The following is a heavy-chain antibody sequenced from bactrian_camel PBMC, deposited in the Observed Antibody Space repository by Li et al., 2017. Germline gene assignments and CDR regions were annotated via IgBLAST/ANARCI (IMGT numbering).Heavy chain of an antibody. Sequence: DVQLVESGGGSVQTGGSLRVSCTISGDSYRGWCLGWFRQSPGKEREGVASLSVDGITTYADSVKGRFTISQDNAKNALTLQMDSLKPEDTAKYYCAARLYGGYASTCADARAFTDWGRGTQVTVS. CDR1: GDSYRGWC. D-gene: IGHD1*01. CDR2: LSVDGIT. CDR3: AARLYGGYASTCADARAFTD. V-gene: IGHV3S42*01. J-gene: IGHJ4*01.